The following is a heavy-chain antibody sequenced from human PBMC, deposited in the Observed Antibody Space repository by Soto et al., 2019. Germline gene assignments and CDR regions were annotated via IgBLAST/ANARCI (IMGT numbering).Heavy chain of an antibody. V-gene: IGHV5-10-1*01. CDR2: IDPSDSYT. CDR3: ARSPAYCGGDCYFGPGY. D-gene: IGHD2-21*02. Sequence: PGESLKISCKGSGYSFTSYWISWVRQMPGKGLEWMGRIDPSDSYTNYSPSFQGHVTISADKSISTAYLQWSSLKASDTAMYYCARSPAYCGGDCYFGPGYWGQGTLVTVSS. CDR1: GYSFTSYW. J-gene: IGHJ4*02.